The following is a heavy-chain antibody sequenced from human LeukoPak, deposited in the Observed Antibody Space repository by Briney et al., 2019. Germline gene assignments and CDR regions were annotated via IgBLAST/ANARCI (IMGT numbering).Heavy chain of an antibody. V-gene: IGHV4-59*01. Sequence: PSETLSLTCTVSGGSISSYYWSWIRQPPGKGLEWIGYIYYSGSTNNNPSLKSRVTISVDTSKNQFSLKLSSVTAADTAVYYCAREYHDILTGYFYFDYWGQGTLVTVSS. J-gene: IGHJ4*02. CDR2: IYYSGST. CDR3: AREYHDILTGYFYFDY. CDR1: GGSISSYY. D-gene: IGHD3-9*01.